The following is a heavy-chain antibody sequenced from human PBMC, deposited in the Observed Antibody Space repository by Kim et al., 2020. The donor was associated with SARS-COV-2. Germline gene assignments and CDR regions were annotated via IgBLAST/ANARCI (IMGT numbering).Heavy chain of an antibody. CDR2: ISYDGSNK. CDR1: GFTFSSYA. V-gene: IGHV3-30*04. J-gene: IGHJ5*02. Sequence: GGSLRLSCAASGFTFSSYAMHWVRQAPGKGLEWVAVISYDGSNKYYADSVKGRFTISRDNSKNTLYLQMNSLRAEDTAVYYCARGWEQLRRGWFDPWGQGTLVTVSS. CDR3: ARGWEQLRRGWFDP. D-gene: IGHD6-6*01.